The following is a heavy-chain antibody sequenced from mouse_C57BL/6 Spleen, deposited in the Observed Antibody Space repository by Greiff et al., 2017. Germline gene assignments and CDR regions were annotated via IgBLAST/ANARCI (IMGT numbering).Heavy chain of an antibody. CDR1: GYTFTSYW. CDR3: AREERFYGNPYYFDY. Sequence: QVQLQQPGAELVMPGASVKLSCKASGYTFTSYWMHWVKQRPGQGLEWIGEIDPSDSYTNYNQKFKGKSTLTVDKSSSTAYMQLSSLTSEDSAVYYCAREERFYGNPYYFDYWGQGTTLTVSS. CDR2: IDPSDSYT. D-gene: IGHD2-1*01. V-gene: IGHV1-69*01. J-gene: IGHJ2*01.